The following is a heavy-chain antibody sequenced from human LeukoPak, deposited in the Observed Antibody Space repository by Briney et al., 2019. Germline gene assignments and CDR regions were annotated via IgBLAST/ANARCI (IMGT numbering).Heavy chain of an antibody. J-gene: IGHJ4*02. CDR1: GYTFTGYY. CDR3: ATLVSGINY. V-gene: IGHV1-2*06. D-gene: IGHD1-20*01. Sequence: ASVRVSCKASGYTFTGYYMNWVRQAPGQGLEWLGRINPKNGGSNYAQNFQGRVTITSDTSTTTAYMELSSLNSDDTAVYYCATLVSGINYWGQGTLVTVSS. CDR2: INPKNGGS.